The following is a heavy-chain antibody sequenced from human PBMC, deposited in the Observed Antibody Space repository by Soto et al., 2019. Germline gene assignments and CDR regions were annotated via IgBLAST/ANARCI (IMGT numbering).Heavy chain of an antibody. CDR3: ARGAGFWSGYHHSYYGMAV. Sequence: SETLSLTGAVYGGSFSGYYWSWIRQPPGKGLEWIGEINHSGSTNYNPSLKSRVTISVDTSKNQFSLKLSSVTAADTAVYYCARGAGFWSGYHHSYYGMAVWGQGPTVTVYS. V-gene: IGHV4-34*01. CDR1: GGSFSGYY. D-gene: IGHD3-3*01. CDR2: INHSGST. J-gene: IGHJ6*02.